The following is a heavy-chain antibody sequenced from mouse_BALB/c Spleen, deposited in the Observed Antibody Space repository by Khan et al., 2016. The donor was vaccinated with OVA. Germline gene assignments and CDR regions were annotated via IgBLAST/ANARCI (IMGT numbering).Heavy chain of an antibody. CDR3: ARANWAWFAY. Sequence: EVEMVESGGGSVQPGGSRKLSCAASGFSFSSFGMHWVRQAPEKGLEWVAYISSDSYTIYYADTVKGRFTISRDNPKNTLFLQMTSLRSEDTAMYYCARANWAWFAYWGQGTLVTVSA. D-gene: IGHD4-1*01. V-gene: IGHV5-17*02. J-gene: IGHJ3*01. CDR2: ISSDSYTI. CDR1: GFSFSSFG.